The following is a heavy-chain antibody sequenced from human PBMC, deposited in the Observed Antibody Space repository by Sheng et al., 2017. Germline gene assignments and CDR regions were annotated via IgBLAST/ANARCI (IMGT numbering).Heavy chain of an antibody. Sequence: QVQLVESGGGVVQPGRSLRLSCAASGFIFRKYGMHWVRQAPGKGLEWVAVIWYDGSDKYYADSVKGRFTISRDNSKNTLYLQMNSLRAEDTAVYYCARAGLDCSGGTCYSRGWFDPWGQGTLVTVSS. J-gene: IGHJ5*02. CDR3: ARAGLDCSGGTCYSRGWFDP. CDR1: GFIFRKYG. V-gene: IGHV3-33*01. D-gene: IGHD2-15*01. CDR2: IWYDGSDK.